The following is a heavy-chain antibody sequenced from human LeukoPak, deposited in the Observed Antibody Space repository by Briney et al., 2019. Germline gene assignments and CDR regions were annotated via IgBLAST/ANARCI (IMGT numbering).Heavy chain of an antibody. J-gene: IGHJ4*02. CDR3: ARAKPKNMVRGLIMRRESRYYFDY. Sequence: TGGSLRLSCAASGFTVSSNYMSWVRQAPGKGLEWVSVIYSGRSTYYADSVKGRFTISRDNSKSTLYIQMNSLRAEDTAVYYCARAKPKNMVRGLIMRRESRYYFDYWGQGTLVTVSS. CDR2: IYSGRST. CDR1: GFTVSSNY. D-gene: IGHD3-10*01. V-gene: IGHV3-53*01.